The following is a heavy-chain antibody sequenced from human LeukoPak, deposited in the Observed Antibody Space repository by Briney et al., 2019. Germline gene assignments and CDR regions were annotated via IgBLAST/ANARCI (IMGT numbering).Heavy chain of an antibody. J-gene: IGHJ4*02. V-gene: IGHV4-59*01. CDR2: ISNTGST. CDR1: GGSIRSYY. D-gene: IGHD4-17*01. Sequence: PSETLSLTCTVSGGSIRSYYWSWFRQPPGKGLEWIAYISNTGSTKYNTSLRSRVTISVDTSKNQFSLKLSSVTAADTAVYYCARAVGDYTFDYWGQGALVTVSS. CDR3: ARAVGDYTFDY.